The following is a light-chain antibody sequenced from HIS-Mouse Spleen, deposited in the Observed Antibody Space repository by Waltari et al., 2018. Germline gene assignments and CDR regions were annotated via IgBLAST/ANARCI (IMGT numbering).Light chain of an antibody. CDR1: SSNIGSNY. CDR2: RNN. CDR3: AAWDDSLSGPV. Sequence: QSVLTQPPSASGTPGQRVTISCSGSSSNIGSNYVSWYQQLPGTAPKLLLARNNQRPSGVPDRFSGSKSGTSASLAISGLRSEDEADYYCAAWDDSLSGPVFGGGTKLTVL. V-gene: IGLV1-47*01. J-gene: IGLJ3*02.